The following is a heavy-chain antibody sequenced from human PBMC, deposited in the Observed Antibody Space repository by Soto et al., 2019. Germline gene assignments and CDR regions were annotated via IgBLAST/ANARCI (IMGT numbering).Heavy chain of an antibody. V-gene: IGHV4-39*07. D-gene: IGHD2-2*01. CDR1: GGSINRSPYY. CDR3: ARVRGVPATAPDY. J-gene: IGHJ4*02. Sequence: SETLSLTCSVSGGSINRSPYYWDWIRQSPGKGLEWIGSIYETGRTNHNPLLKSRVTMTVDTSRNQFSLKLSSVTAADTAVYYCARVRGVPATAPDYWGQGTLVTVSS. CDR2: IYETGRT.